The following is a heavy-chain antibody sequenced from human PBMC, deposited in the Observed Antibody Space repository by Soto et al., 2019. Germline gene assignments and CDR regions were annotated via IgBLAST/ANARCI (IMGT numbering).Heavy chain of an antibody. V-gene: IGHV3-23*01. CDR3: ARVQYSGTYLHAFDI. D-gene: IGHD1-26*01. CDR2: ITGSGTT. J-gene: IGHJ3*02. CDR1: GFTFSDYG. Sequence: EVQLLESGGGLEQPGGSLRLSCAASGFTFSDYGMSWVRQAPGKGLEWVSAITGSGTTFYADSVKGRFTISRDNSKTTPYLQINSLRAEDTAVYYCARVQYSGTYLHAFDIWGQGTRVTVSS.